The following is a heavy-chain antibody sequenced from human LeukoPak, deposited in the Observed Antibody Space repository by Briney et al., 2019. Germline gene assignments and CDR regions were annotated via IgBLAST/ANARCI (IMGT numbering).Heavy chain of an antibody. CDR2: IYLGDSDT. J-gene: IGHJ6*03. CDR3: ARQSLSYYYGSGSYRHYYYYYMDV. Sequence: ESLKISCKGSGYSFTSYWIGWVRQMPGKGLEWMGIIYLGDSDTRYSPSFQGQVTISADKSISTAYLQWSSLKASDTAMYYCARQSLSYYYGSGSYRHYYYYYMDVWGKGTTVTVSS. D-gene: IGHD3-10*01. V-gene: IGHV5-51*01. CDR1: GYSFTSYW.